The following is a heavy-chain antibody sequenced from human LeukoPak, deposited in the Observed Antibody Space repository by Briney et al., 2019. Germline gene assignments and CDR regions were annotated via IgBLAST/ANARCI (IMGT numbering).Heavy chain of an antibody. CDR3: AKLGGYSSSWSYYYYYMDV. CDR2: ISGSGGST. Sequence: HPGGSLRLSXAASGFTFSSYAMSWVRQPPGKGLEWVSAISGSGGSTYYADSVKGRFTISRDNSKNTLYLQMNSLRAEDTAVYYCAKLGGYSSSWSYYYYYMDVWGKGTTVTVSS. CDR1: GFTFSSYA. J-gene: IGHJ6*03. V-gene: IGHV3-23*01. D-gene: IGHD6-13*01.